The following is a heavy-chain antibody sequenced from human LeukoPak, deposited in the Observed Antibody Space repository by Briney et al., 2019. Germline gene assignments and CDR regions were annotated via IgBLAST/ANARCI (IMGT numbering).Heavy chain of an antibody. Sequence: PSETLSLTCTVSGGSITSGTYYWGWIRQPPGKGLEWIGTIYHTGSTYYKAALKSRVTMSVDTSKNQFSLNLNSVTAADTAVYYCARDRKYDWYFDLWGRGTLVTVTS. V-gene: IGHV4-39*07. J-gene: IGHJ2*01. CDR2: IYHTGST. CDR1: GGSITSGTYY. D-gene: IGHD2-2*01. CDR3: ARDRKYDWYFDL.